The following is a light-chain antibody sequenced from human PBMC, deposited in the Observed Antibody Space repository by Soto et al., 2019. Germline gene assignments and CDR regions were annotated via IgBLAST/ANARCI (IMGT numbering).Light chain of an antibody. V-gene: IGKV3-15*01. CDR2: SAA. CDR3: LQYLTWPRGT. J-gene: IGKJ1*01. CDR1: QRIISN. Sequence: EIVMTQSPGALSVSPGESATLSCRANQRIISNLAWYHQNPGQAPRLLIFSAATRATGVPARFCGSGSGTGFTLTICRLQSADFGVYCCLQYLTWPRGTFGQGTKVEI.